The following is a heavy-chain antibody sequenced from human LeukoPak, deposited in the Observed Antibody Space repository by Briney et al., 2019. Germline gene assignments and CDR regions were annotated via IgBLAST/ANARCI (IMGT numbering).Heavy chain of an antibody. CDR3: ARHLIGAGQAPHFDY. D-gene: IGHD3-10*01. J-gene: IGHJ4*02. Sequence: SQTLSLTCAISGDXFSSNSAAWNWLRQSPSRGLEWLGRTYYRSKWYNDYAVSVKSRITINPDTSKNQFSLQLNSVTPEDTAVYYCARHLIGAGQAPHFDYWGQGTLVTVSS. V-gene: IGHV6-1*01. CDR2: TYYRSKWYN. CDR1: GDXFSSNSAA.